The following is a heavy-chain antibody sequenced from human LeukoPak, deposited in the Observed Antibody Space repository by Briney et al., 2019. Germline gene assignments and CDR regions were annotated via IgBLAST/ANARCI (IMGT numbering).Heavy chain of an antibody. CDR2: IWCDGSNK. V-gene: IGHV3-33*08. Sequence: SGGSLRLSCAASGFTFSSYGMHWVRQAPGKGLEWVAVIWCDGSNKYYADSVKGRFTISRDNSKNTLYLQMNSLRAEDTAVYYCARDPGDSSGYYPFHFDYWGQGTLVTVSS. D-gene: IGHD3-22*01. CDR1: GFTFSSYG. CDR3: ARDPGDSSGYYPFHFDY. J-gene: IGHJ4*02.